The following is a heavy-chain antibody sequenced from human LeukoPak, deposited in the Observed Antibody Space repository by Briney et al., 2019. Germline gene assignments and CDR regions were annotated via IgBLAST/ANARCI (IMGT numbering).Heavy chain of an antibody. CDR2: INPNTGVT. CDR3: ARARGLITMVRGVYYYYGMDV. Sequence: GASVKVSCKASGYTFSGHYLHWVRQAPGQGLEWMGRINPNTGVTQYTESFQGRVTMTGDTSISTAYMELNGLRSDDTAMYYCARARGLITMVRGVYYYYGMDVWGQGTTVTVSS. D-gene: IGHD3-10*01. J-gene: IGHJ6*02. V-gene: IGHV1-2*06. CDR1: GYTFSGHY.